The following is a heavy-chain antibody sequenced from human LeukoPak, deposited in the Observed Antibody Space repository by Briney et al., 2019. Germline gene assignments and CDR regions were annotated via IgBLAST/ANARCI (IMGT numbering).Heavy chain of an antibody. Sequence: SETLSLTCTVSGGSISSRSYYWGWIRQPPGKGLEWIAIIYYSGSTYYNPSLKSRVTISVDTSKNQFSLKLSSVTAADTAVYYCARQPVLLWFGEFSWGQGTLVTVSS. J-gene: IGHJ4*02. D-gene: IGHD3-10*01. CDR1: GGSISSRSYY. V-gene: IGHV4-39*07. CDR3: ARQPVLLWFGEFS. CDR2: IYYSGST.